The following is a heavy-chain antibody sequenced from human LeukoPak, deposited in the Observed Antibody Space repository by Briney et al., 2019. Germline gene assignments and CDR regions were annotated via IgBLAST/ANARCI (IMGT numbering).Heavy chain of an antibody. D-gene: IGHD4-23*01. J-gene: IGHJ5*02. V-gene: IGHV4-34*01. CDR3: ARGGGGGRDWFDP. CDR1: GGSFSGYY. Sequence: SETLSLTCAVYGGSFSGYYWSWIRQPPGKGLEWIGEINHSGSTNYNPSLKSRVTISVDTSKNQFSLKLSSVTAADTAVYYCARGGGGGRDWFDPWGQGTLVTVSS. CDR2: INHSGST.